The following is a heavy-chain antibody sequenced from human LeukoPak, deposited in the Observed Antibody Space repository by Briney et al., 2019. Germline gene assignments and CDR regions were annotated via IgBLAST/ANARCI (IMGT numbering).Heavy chain of an antibody. J-gene: IGHJ4*02. D-gene: IGHD3-10*01. CDR3: AREGIVVLPYYFDY. V-gene: IGHV3-21*01. Sequence: PGTSLRLSCSASGFPFSAYPIHWVRQAPGKGLEWVSSITSGSNYIYYADSVKGRFTISRDNAKNSLSLQMNSLRADDTAVYYCAREGIVVLPYYFDYWGQGSLVTVSS. CDR1: GFPFSAYP. CDR2: ITSGSNYI.